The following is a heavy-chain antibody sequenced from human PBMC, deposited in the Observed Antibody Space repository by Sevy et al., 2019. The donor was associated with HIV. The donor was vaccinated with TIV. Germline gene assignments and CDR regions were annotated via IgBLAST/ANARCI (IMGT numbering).Heavy chain of an antibody. V-gene: IGHV4-39*01. J-gene: IGHJ4*02. CDR2: INYTATT. CDR3: SRHGSWSFYFDY. D-gene: IGHD6-13*01. CDR1: DDSISSSNYF. Sequence: SETLSLTCSVSDDSISSSNYFWGWIRQPPGKGLEWIGSINYTATTYYNPSIKSRFTLSVDTSKKQFSLKLSSVTAADTAVYYCSRHGSWSFYFDYWGQGILVSISS.